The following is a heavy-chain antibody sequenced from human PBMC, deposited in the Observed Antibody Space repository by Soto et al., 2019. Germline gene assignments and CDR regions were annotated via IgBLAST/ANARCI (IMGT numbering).Heavy chain of an antibody. J-gene: IGHJ1*01. Sequence: PGGSLRLSCAASGFTFNTYSMNWVRQAPGKGLEWVSSISSSSSYIYYADSVKGRFTISRDNAKNSLYLQMNSLRVEDTAVYYCARDLNTVTTAYFHHWGQGTLVTVS. D-gene: IGHD4-17*01. CDR1: GFTFNTYS. CDR3: ARDLNTVTTAYFHH. CDR2: ISSSSSYI. V-gene: IGHV3-21*01.